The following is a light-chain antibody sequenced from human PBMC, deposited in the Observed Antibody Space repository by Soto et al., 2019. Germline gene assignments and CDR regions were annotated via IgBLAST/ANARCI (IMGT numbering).Light chain of an antibody. CDR3: QQRSNWPPIT. J-gene: IGKJ5*01. CDR2: DAS. Sequence: EVFLTQSPVTLSVSPGERATLSCRSSQSFRGLLAWYQQKPGQAPRLLIYDASNRATGIPARFSGSGSGTDFTLTISSLEPEDFAVYYCQQRSNWPPITFGQGTRLEIK. CDR1: QSFRGL. V-gene: IGKV3-11*01.